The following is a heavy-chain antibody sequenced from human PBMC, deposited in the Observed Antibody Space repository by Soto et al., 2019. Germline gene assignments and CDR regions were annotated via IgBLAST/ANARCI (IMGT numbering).Heavy chain of an antibody. V-gene: IGHV4-34*01. CDR2: INHSGRT. CDR1: GGSFSGHY. Sequence: SETLSLTCAVSGGSFSGHYWRWIRQPPGKGLEWIGEINHSGRTNYNPSLKSRITISVDTSKNQFSLKLSSVTAADTAVYYCARTTYYFEASAYSPFDHWGQGTPVTVSS. D-gene: IGHD3-22*01. CDR3: ARTTYYFEASAYSPFDH. J-gene: IGHJ4*02.